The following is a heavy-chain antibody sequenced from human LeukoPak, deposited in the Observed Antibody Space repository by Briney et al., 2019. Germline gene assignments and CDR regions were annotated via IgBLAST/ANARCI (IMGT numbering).Heavy chain of an antibody. J-gene: IGHJ4*02. CDR1: GYTFTSYY. V-gene: IGHV1-46*01. CDR2: INPSGGST. D-gene: IGHD1-26*01. Sequence: GASVKVSCKASGYTFTSYYMHWVRQAPGQGLEWMGIINPSGGSTSYAQKFQGRVTMTRDTSTSTVYMELSSLRSEDTAVYYCAREWYSGSSEPFKRFDYWGQGTLVTVSS. CDR3: AREWYSGSSEPFKRFDY.